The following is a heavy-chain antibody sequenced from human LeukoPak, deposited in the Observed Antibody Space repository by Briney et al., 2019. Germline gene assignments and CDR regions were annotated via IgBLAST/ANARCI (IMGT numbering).Heavy chain of an antibody. J-gene: IGHJ5*02. CDR1: GYGFTSYW. CDR3: ARHQYSSSWSYNWFDP. CDR2: IYPGDSDT. V-gene: IGHV5-51*01. Sequence: GESLKISCKGSGYGFTSYWIGWVRQMPGKGLEWMGIIYPGDSDTRYSPSFQGQVTISADKSISTAYLQWSSLKASDTAMYYCARHQYSSSWSYNWFDPWGQGTLVTVSS. D-gene: IGHD6-13*01.